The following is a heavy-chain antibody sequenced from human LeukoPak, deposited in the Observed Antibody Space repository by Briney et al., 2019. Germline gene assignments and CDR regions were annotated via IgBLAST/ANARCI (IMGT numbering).Heavy chain of an antibody. D-gene: IGHD2-2*01. CDR3: ARDNGLGVPAARFDY. CDR1: SGSISSYY. Sequence: PSETLSLTCTVSSGSISSYYWSWIRQPPGKGLEWIGYIYYSGSTNYNPSLKSRVTISVDTSKNQFSLKLSSVTAADTAVYYCARDNGLGVPAARFDYWGQGTLVTVSS. V-gene: IGHV4-59*01. CDR2: IYYSGST. J-gene: IGHJ4*02.